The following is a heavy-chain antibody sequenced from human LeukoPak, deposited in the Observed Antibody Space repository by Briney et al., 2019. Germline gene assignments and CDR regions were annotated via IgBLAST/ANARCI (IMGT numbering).Heavy chain of an antibody. J-gene: IGHJ4*02. V-gene: IGHV3-21*01. Sequence: PGGSLRLSCGASGFTFSGYNMNWVRQAPGKGLEWVSSISSSGSYIYYADSVKGRFTISRDNAKNSLYLQMNGLRAEDTAVYYCATSLRTGGIFDYWGQGTLVTVSS. CDR2: ISSSGSYI. CDR3: ATSLRTGGIFDY. CDR1: GFTFSGYN. D-gene: IGHD2-15*01.